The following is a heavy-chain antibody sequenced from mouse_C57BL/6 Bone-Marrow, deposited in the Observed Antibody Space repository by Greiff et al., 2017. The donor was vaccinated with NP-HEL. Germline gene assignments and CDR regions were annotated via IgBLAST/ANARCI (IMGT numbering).Heavy chain of an antibody. J-gene: IGHJ4*01. CDR3: AKMPAYYSNLYYAMDY. CDR2: IWRGGST. Sequence: VQGVESGPGLVQPSQSLSITCTVSGFSLTSYGVHWVRQSPGKGLEWLGVIWRGGSTDYNAAFMSRLSITKDNSKSQVFFKMNSLQADDTAIYYCAKMPAYYSNLYYAMDYWGQGTSVTVSS. D-gene: IGHD2-5*01. V-gene: IGHV2-5*01. CDR1: GFSLTSYG.